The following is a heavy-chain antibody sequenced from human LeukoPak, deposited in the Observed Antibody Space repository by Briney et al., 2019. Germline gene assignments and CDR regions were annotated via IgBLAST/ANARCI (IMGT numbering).Heavy chain of an antibody. D-gene: IGHD6-13*01. J-gene: IGHJ5*02. CDR2: INPNSGGT. V-gene: IGHV1-2*02. CDR3: ARDAIAGAGTNWFDP. Sequence: ASVKVSCKASGYTFTGYYMHWVGQAPGQGLEGMGWINPNSGGTNYAQKFQGRVTMTRDTSISTAYMELSRLRSDDTAVYYCARDAIAGAGTNWFDPWGQGTLVTVSS. CDR1: GYTFTGYY.